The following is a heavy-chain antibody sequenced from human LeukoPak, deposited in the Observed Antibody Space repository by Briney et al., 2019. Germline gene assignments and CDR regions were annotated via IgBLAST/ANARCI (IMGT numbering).Heavy chain of an antibody. D-gene: IGHD4-17*01. CDR2: IYYSGST. Sequence: PSETLSLTCTVSGGSISSGGYYWSWIRQHPGKGLEWIGYIYYSGSTYYNPSLKSRVTISVDTSKNQFSLKLSSVTAADTAVYYCARGTGGDYVVVENYYFDYWGQGTLVTVSS. CDR3: ARGTGGDYVVVENYYFDY. V-gene: IGHV4-31*03. J-gene: IGHJ4*02. CDR1: GGSISSGGYY.